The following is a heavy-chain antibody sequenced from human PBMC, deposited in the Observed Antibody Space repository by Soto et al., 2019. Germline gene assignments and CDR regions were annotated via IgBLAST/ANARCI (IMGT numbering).Heavy chain of an antibody. J-gene: IGHJ4*02. CDR1: GGSISSYY. CDR2: IYYSGST. D-gene: IGHD3-22*01. CDR3: ARGSGYYHDY. Sequence: SETLSLTCTVSGGSISSYYWIWIRQPPGKGLEWIGYIYYSGSTNYNPSLKSRVTISVDTSKNQFSLKLSSVTAADTAVYYCARGSGYYHDYWGQGTLVTVSS. V-gene: IGHV4-59*01.